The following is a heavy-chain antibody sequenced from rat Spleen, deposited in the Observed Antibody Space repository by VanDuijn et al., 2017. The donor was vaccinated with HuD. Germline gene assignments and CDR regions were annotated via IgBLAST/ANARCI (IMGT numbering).Heavy chain of an antibody. V-gene: IGHV5S23*01. CDR3: TRAMYTTDYYFAKGYYVMDA. D-gene: IGHD1-6*01. CDR1: GFTFSNYD. Sequence: EVQLVESGGGLIQPGRSLKLSCAASGFTFSNYDMAWVRQAPTKGLEWVASISYEGSGTYYGDSVKGRFTLSRDNANSTLYLQMGSLRSEDTATYYCTRAMYTTDYYFAKGYYVMDAWGQGASVTVSS. J-gene: IGHJ4*01. CDR2: ISYEGSGT.